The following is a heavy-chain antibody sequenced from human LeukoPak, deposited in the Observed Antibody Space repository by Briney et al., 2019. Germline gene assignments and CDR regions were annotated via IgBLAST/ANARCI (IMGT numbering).Heavy chain of an antibody. Sequence: PSQTLSLTCTVSGGSISGYYWSWIRQPPGKGLEWIGYIYYSGSTNYNPSLKSRITISLGTSKNQFSLKLTSVTAADTAVYYCARRPVRGLYYFDHWGQGTLVTVSS. CDR1: GGSISGYY. CDR2: IYYSGST. D-gene: IGHD3/OR15-3a*01. CDR3: ARRPVRGLYYFDH. J-gene: IGHJ4*02. V-gene: IGHV4-59*08.